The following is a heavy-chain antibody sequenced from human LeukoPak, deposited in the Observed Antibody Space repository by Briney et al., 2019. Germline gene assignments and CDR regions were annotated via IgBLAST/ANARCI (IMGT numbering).Heavy chain of an antibody. J-gene: IGHJ4*02. V-gene: IGHV3-30*18. CDR3: AKDFLNY. CDR1: GFTFSSYG. CDR2: ISYDGSNK. Sequence: QPGRSLRLSCAASGFTFSSYGMPWVRQAPGKGLEWVAVISYDGSNKYYADSVKGRFTISRDNSKNTLYLQMNSLRAEDTAVYYCAKDFLNYWGQGTLVTVSS. D-gene: IGHD2/OR15-2a*01.